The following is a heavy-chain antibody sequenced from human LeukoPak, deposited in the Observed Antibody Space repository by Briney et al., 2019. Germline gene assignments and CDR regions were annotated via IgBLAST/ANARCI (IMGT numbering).Heavy chain of an antibody. V-gene: IGHV3-20*04. D-gene: IGHD3-10*01. Sequence: GGSLRLSCAASGFTFDDYGVSWVRQAPGKGLEWVSGINWNGGSTGYADSVKGRFTISRDNAKNSLYLQMNSLRAEDTAVYYCAKDSDDYYGSGSECDYWGQGTLVTVSS. CDR3: AKDSDDYYGSGSECDY. J-gene: IGHJ4*02. CDR1: GFTFDDYG. CDR2: INWNGGST.